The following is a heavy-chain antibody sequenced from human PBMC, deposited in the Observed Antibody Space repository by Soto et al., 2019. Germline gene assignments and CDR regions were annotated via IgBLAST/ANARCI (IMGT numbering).Heavy chain of an antibody. Sequence: EAMLLESGGGLVQPGGSLRLSCEASGLTFSSYSMSWVRQAPGKGLEWVSMISFKGGTTYYADSEKGRFTISRDNSKNTVYLQMYNLGVDDTAVYFCASVLESLCSDYGGQGIPVSVSS. V-gene: IGHV3-23*01. CDR2: ISFKGGTT. J-gene: IGHJ4*02. CDR3: ASVLESLCSDY. D-gene: IGHD3-3*01. CDR1: GLTFSSYS.